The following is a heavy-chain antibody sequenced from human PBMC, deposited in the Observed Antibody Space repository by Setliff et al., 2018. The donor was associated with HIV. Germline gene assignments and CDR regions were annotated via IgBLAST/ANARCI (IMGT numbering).Heavy chain of an antibody. CDR1: RGSINSGGSY. J-gene: IGHJ4*02. D-gene: IGHD3-10*01. CDR3: ARGGGITWRSYSFDY. V-gene: IGHV4-31*03. Sequence: SETLSLTCTVPRGSINSGGSYWSWIRQHPGKGLEWIGYIYYSVNTYYNPSLKSRVTMSVDTSKKQFSLKLSSVTAADTAVYYCARGGGITWRSYSFDYWGQGSLVTVSS. CDR2: IYYSVNT.